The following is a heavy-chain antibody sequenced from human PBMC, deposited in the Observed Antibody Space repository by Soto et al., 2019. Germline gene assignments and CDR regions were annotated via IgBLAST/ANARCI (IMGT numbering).Heavy chain of an antibody. D-gene: IGHD6-13*01. CDR1: GFTFSSYA. CDR2: ISYDGSNK. Sequence: GGSLRLSCAASGFTFSSYAMHWVRQAPGKGLEWVAVISYDGSNKYYADSVKGRFTISRDNSKNTLYLQMNSLRAEDTAAYYCARGGYSSSWLHWFDPWGQGTLVTVSS. CDR3: ARGGYSSSWLHWFDP. V-gene: IGHV3-30-3*01. J-gene: IGHJ5*02.